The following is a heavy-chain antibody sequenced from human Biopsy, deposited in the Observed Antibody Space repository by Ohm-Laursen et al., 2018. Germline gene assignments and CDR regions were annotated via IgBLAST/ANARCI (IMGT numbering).Heavy chain of an antibody. Sequence: TQTLTLTCTLSGFSVNTRGMSVTWIRQAPGKALEWLARINWDDAKFYSESLKTRPAISKDTSENHVGLTLSDVDPVDTATYYCARIPILIVPAALVYRHRRHLQGLDVWGQGTTVIVSS. V-gene: IGHV2-70*16. CDR2: INWDDAK. D-gene: IGHD2-2*01. CDR3: ARIPILIVPAALVYRHRRHLQGLDV. J-gene: IGHJ6*02. CDR1: GFSVNTRGMS.